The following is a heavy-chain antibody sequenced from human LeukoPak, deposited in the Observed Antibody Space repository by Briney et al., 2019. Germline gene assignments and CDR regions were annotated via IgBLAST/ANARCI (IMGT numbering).Heavy chain of an antibody. Sequence: PGGSLRLSCAASGFTFSSYGMSWVRQAPGKGLEWVSAISGSGGSTYYADSVKGRFTISRDNSKNTLYLQMNSLRAEDTAVYYCAKVLRYFDRLPFDYWGQGTLVTVSS. J-gene: IGHJ4*02. D-gene: IGHD3-9*01. CDR3: AKVLRYFDRLPFDY. CDR1: GFTFSSYG. CDR2: ISGSGGST. V-gene: IGHV3-23*01.